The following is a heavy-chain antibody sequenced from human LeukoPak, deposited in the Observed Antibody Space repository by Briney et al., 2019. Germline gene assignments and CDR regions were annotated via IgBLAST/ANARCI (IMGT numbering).Heavy chain of an antibody. V-gene: IGHV4-34*01. J-gene: IGHJ4*02. CDR3: ARHGEPYYDYVWGSYRPGFDY. D-gene: IGHD3-16*02. CDR2: INHSGST. Sequence: PSETLSLTCAVYGGSFSGYYWSWIRQPPGKGLEWIGEINHSGSTNYNPSLKSRVTISVDTSKNQFSLKLSSVTAADTAVYYCARHGEPYYDYVWGSYRPGFDYWGQGTLVTVSS. CDR1: GGSFSGYY.